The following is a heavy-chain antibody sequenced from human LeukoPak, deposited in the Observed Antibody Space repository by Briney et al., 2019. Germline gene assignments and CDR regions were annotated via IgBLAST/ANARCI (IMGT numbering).Heavy chain of an antibody. D-gene: IGHD2-2*01. V-gene: IGHV3-53*01. Sequence: GGSLRLSCAASGFTVSSSFIYWVRRARGKGLEWVSFIHRDDKTYYADSVKGRFTMSRDSSKNTLYLQMNSLGADDTAVYYCAREVISTPSYFDYWGQGTLVTVSS. CDR1: GFTVSSSF. J-gene: IGHJ4*02. CDR2: IHRDDKT. CDR3: AREVISTPSYFDY.